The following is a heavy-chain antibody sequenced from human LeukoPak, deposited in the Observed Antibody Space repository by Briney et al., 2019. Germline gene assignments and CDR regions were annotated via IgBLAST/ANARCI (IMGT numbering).Heavy chain of an antibody. CDR1: GYSFTSYW. D-gene: IGHD3-9*01. Sequence: GESLKISCKGSGYSFTSYWIGWVRQMPGKGLEWMGTIYPGDSDTRYSPSFQGQVTISADKSISTAYLQWSSLKASDTAMYYCARLAPGDYDILTGYSRYYFDYWGQGTLVTVSS. CDR3: ARLAPGDYDILTGYSRYYFDY. V-gene: IGHV5-51*01. J-gene: IGHJ4*02. CDR2: IYPGDSDT.